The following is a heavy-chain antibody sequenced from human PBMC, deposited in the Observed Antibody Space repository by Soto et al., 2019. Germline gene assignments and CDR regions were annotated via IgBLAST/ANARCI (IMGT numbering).Heavy chain of an antibody. CDR3: AKDHSGSYYDYFDY. CDR2: ISYDGSNK. CDR1: GFTFSSYG. Sequence: QVQLVESGGGVVQPGRSLRLSCAASGFTFSSYGMHWVRQAPGKGLEWVAVISYDGSNKYYADSVKGRFTISRDKSKSTRYLQMNSLRAEDTAVYYCAKDHSGSYYDYFDYWGQGTLVTVSS. D-gene: IGHD1-26*01. J-gene: IGHJ4*02. V-gene: IGHV3-30*18.